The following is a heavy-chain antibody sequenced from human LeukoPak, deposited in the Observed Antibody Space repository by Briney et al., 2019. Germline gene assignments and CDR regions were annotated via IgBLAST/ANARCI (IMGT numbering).Heavy chain of an antibody. CDR1: GGSISSYY. CDR3: ARSPYDFWSGSYYFDY. J-gene: IGHJ4*02. Sequence: SETLSLTCTVSGGSISSYYWSWIRQSAGKGLEWIGRIYTSGSTNYNPSLKSRVTISVDKSKNQFSLKLSSVTAADTAVYYCARSPYDFWSGSYYFDYWGQGTLVTVSS. CDR2: IYTSGST. D-gene: IGHD3-3*01. V-gene: IGHV4-4*07.